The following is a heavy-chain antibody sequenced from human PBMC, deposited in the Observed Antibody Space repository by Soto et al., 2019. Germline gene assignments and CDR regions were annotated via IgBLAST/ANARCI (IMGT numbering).Heavy chain of an antibody. Sequence: PSETLSLTCAVYGGSFSGYYWSWIRQPPGKGLEWIGEINHSGSTNYNPSLKSRVTISVDTSKNQFSLKLSSVTAADTAVYYCARSGVGATLFDYWGQGTLVTVSS. CDR2: INHSGST. CDR3: ARSGVGATLFDY. CDR1: GGSFSGYY. J-gene: IGHJ4*02. V-gene: IGHV4-34*01. D-gene: IGHD1-26*01.